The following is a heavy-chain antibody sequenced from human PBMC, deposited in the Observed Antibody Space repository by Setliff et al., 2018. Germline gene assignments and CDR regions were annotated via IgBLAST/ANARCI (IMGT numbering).Heavy chain of an antibody. D-gene: IGHD4-17*01. V-gene: IGHV4-39*07. J-gene: IGHJ3*02. CDR1: GGSISDVSSH. Sequence: SETLSLTCTVSGGSISDVSSHWGWFRHSPGRGLEWLGGISYLGGTFDSPSLKSRVTISLDTSRKQFSLKLTSVTAADTAVYYCVRDAGDGYGVGAYAGGGFDIWGQGTMVTVSS. CDR2: ISYLGGT. CDR3: VRDAGDGYGVGAYAGGGFDI.